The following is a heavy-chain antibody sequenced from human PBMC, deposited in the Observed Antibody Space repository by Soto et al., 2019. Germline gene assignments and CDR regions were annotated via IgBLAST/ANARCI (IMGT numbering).Heavy chain of an antibody. J-gene: IGHJ4*02. Sequence: QVQLVESGGGVVQPGTSLRLSCVGSGFTFRSYVIHWVRQAPGRGLEWVALTSYDGSDNFYGDSVKGRFTISRDNSRNTVELQMDRLRLEDTALYYCARWGTTGGLDVWGQGTLVFVSS. CDR3: ARWGTTGGLDV. CDR2: TSYDGSDN. V-gene: IGHV3-33*05. D-gene: IGHD3-16*01. CDR1: GFTFRSYV.